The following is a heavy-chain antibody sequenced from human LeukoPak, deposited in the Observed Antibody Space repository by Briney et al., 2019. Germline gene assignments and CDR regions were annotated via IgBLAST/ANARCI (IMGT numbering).Heavy chain of an antibody. Sequence: SETLSLTCAVSGASVSGSNYYWGWIRQPPGKGLEWIGNIYFSGSTYYNASLQSRVTISIDTSKNQFSLRLNSVTAADTAMYYCAKSGGYGLIDYWGQGTRVTVSS. D-gene: IGHD1-26*01. V-gene: IGHV4-39*01. CDR3: AKSGGYGLIDY. J-gene: IGHJ4*02. CDR2: IYFSGST. CDR1: GASVSGSNYY.